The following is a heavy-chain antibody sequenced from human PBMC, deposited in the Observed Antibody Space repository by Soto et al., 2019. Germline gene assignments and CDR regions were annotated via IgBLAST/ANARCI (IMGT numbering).Heavy chain of an antibody. J-gene: IGHJ6*03. CDR3: AKALRPSLNFFYYMDV. CDR1: GFTFGSYA. D-gene: IGHD2-2*01. V-gene: IGHV3-23*01. Sequence: EVQLLESGGGLVQPGGSLRLSCVVSGFTFGSYAMSWGRQAPEKGPEWVAILGGNGFTTYYADSVKGRFTISGDKSKSTLFLQMNSLIADDAGVYYCAKALRPSLNFFYYMDVWGRGTSVTVSS. CDR2: LGGNGFTT.